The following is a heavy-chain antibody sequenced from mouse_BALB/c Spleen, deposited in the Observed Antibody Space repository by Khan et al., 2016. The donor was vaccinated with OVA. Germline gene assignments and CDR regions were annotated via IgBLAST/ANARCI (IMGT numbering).Heavy chain of an antibody. J-gene: IGHJ3*01. CDR2: ISPGSGAN. Sequence: QVRLQQSGAELARPGASVKLSCTASGYTFTDYYINWVKHRTGQGLERIGEISPGSGANYYNGRFMGKAQMTAANSSSTAYMQLSSLTSEASAVYFCARRNYFGYTFAYWGQGTLVTVSA. D-gene: IGHD1-2*01. CDR1: GYTFTDYY. V-gene: IGHV1-77*01. CDR3: ARRNYFGYTFAY.